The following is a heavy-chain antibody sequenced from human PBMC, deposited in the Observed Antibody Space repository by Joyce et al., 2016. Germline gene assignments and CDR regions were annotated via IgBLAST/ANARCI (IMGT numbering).Heavy chain of an antibody. CDR3: SNYDLWSGYSPSRDV. D-gene: IGHD3-3*01. CDR1: GFTLSGSS. J-gene: IGHJ6*02. CDR2: IRSKANGDAT. Sequence: EVQLVESGGGLVQPGGSLKLSCAVSGFTLSGSSVHGLRQASGKGLEWVGRIRSKANGDATAYAASVKGRFSISRDDSKNTAYLQMNSLKTEDTAVYYCSNYDLWSGYSPSRDVWGQGSTVTVSS. V-gene: IGHV3-73*02.